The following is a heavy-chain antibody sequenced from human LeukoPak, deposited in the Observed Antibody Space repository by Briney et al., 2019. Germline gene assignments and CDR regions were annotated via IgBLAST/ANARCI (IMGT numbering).Heavy chain of an antibody. V-gene: IGHV4-38-2*01. CDR2: IYHSGST. J-gene: IGHJ4*02. Sequence: PSETLSLTCAVSSYSISSGYYWGWIRQPPGKGLECIGTIYHSGSTYYNPSLKSPVTISVDTSKNQFSLNLTSVTAADTAVYYCARAWNGNYFDYWGQGTLVTVSS. D-gene: IGHD1-1*01. CDR3: ARAWNGNYFDY. CDR1: SYSISSGYY.